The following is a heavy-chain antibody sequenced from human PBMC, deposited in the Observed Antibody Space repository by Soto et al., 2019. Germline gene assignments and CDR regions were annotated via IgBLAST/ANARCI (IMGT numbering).Heavy chain of an antibody. D-gene: IGHD2-15*01. V-gene: IGHV3-48*01. J-gene: IGHJ3*02. Sequence: PGGSLRLSCAASGFTLSSYSMNWVRQAPGKGLEWVSYISSSSSTISYADSVKGRFTISRDSAKNSLYLQMNSLRAEDTAVYYSASIKYCSGGSCARAFDIWGQGTMVTVS. CDR3: ASIKYCSGGSCARAFDI. CDR1: GFTLSSYS. CDR2: ISSSSSTI.